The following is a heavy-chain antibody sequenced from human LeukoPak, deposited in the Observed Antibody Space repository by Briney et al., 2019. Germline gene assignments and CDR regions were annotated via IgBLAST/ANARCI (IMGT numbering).Heavy chain of an antibody. V-gene: IGHV3-43*01. CDR3: VKDRRGSDAFDI. CDR1: GFTFDDYS. Sequence: GGSLRLSCAASGFTFDDYSMYWVRQVPGKGLEWVSLNSWNGDSTYYADSVKGRFTISRDNSKNSLYLQMNSLRTEDTALYYCVKDRRGSDAFDIWGQGTMVTVSS. CDR2: NSWNGDST. J-gene: IGHJ3*02. D-gene: IGHD3-10*01.